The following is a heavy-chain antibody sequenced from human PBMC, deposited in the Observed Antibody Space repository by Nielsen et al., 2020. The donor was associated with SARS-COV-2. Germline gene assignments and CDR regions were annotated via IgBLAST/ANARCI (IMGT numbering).Heavy chain of an antibody. J-gene: IGHJ1*01. D-gene: IGHD5-18*01. CDR2: INPSGGNT. Sequence: ASVKVSCKASGYTFTSYYMHWVRQAPGQGLEWMGIINPSGGNTNYAQKFQERVTITRDMSTSTAYMELSSLRSEDTAVYYCAADEAVDTATQHWGQGTLVTVSS. V-gene: IGHV1-46*01. CDR1: GYTFTSYY. CDR3: AADEAVDTATQH.